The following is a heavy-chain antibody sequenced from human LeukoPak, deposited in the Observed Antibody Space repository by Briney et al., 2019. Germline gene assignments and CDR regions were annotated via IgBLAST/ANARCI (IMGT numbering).Heavy chain of an antibody. CDR3: ARENESWFALYYFDY. Sequence: ASVKVSCKASGYTFTSYAMHWVRQAPGQRLEWMGWINAGNGNTKYSQKFQGRVTITRDTSASTAYMELSSLRSGDTAVYYCARENESWFALYYFDYWGQGTLVTVSS. V-gene: IGHV1-3*01. CDR1: GYTFTSYA. D-gene: IGHD6-13*01. J-gene: IGHJ4*02. CDR2: INAGNGNT.